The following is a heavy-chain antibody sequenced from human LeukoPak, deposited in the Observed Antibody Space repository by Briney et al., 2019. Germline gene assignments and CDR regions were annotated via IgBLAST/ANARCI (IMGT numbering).Heavy chain of an antibody. V-gene: IGHV3-66*01. Sequence: GGSLRLSCAASGFTVSSNYMSWVRQAPEKGLEWVSVIYSGGSTYYADSVKGRFTISRDNSKNMLYLQMNSLRAEDTAVYYCARVPDSSGWYVGGPFDYWGQGTLVTVSS. CDR1: GFTVSSNY. J-gene: IGHJ4*02. CDR2: IYSGGST. CDR3: ARVPDSSGWYVGGPFDY. D-gene: IGHD6-19*01.